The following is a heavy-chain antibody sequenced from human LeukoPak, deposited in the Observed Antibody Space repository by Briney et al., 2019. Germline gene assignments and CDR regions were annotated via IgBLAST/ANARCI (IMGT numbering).Heavy chain of an antibody. CDR3: ARAAEDPPGRFLEWLYNYYYYMDV. V-gene: IGHV4-34*01. J-gene: IGHJ6*03. CDR2: INHSGST. Sequence: SETLSLTCAVYGGSFSGYYWSWVRQPPGKGLEWIGEINHSGSTNYNPSLTSRGTISVDTSKNQCSLKLSSVTAADTAVYYCARAAEDPPGRFLEWLYNYYYYMDVWGKGTTVTVSS. CDR1: GGSFSGYY. D-gene: IGHD3-3*01.